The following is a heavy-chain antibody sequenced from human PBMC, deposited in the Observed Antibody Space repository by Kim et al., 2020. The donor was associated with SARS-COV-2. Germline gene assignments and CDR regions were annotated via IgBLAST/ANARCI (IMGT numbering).Heavy chain of an antibody. CDR3: ARRSITRVYSGYDSYYVMDV. J-gene: IGHJ6*02. Sequence: GESLKISCEGSGYKFTNYWIGWVRQMPGKGLEWMGIIYPGDSDTRYSPSFQGQVTISADKSISTAYLQWSSLKASDTAMYYCARRSITRVYSGYDSYYVMDVWGQGTTVTVSS. CDR2: IYPGDSDT. V-gene: IGHV5-51*01. CDR1: GYKFTNYW. D-gene: IGHD5-12*01.